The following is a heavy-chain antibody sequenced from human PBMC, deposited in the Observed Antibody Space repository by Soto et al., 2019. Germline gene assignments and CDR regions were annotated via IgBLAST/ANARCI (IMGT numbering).Heavy chain of an antibody. Sequence: GPSVTVSWSASGYSITDYHICWARPAHGPVLQWLRRINPKSGGTSTAQKFQGWVTMTTDTSISTASMELTRLTSDDTAIYYCARGDSTDCSNGVCSFFYNHDMEFWGQGTTVTCSS. CDR2: INPKSGGT. CDR3: ARGDSTDCSNGVCSFFYNHDMEF. V-gene: IGHV1-2*04. D-gene: IGHD2-8*01. CDR1: GYSITDYH. J-gene: IGHJ6*02.